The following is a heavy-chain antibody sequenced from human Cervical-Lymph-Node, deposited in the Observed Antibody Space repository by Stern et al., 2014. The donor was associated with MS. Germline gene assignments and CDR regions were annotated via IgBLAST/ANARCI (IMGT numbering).Heavy chain of an antibody. CDR1: GFSLSTSGMC. J-gene: IGHJ4*02. CDR2: LDWDDDK. V-gene: IGHV2-70*01. CDR3: ARSEHYYYDSSGYYPNNFDY. Sequence: QVTLRESGPALVKPTQTLTLTCTFSGFSLSTSGMCVSWIRQPPGKALEWLALLDWDDDKFYSTSLKTRLTISKDTSKNQVFLTMTNMDPVDTATYYCARSEHYYYDSSGYYPNNFDYWGQGTLVTVSS. D-gene: IGHD3-22*01.